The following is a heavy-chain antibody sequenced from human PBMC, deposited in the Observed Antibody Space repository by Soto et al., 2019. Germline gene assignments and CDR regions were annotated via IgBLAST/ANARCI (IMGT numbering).Heavy chain of an antibody. CDR2: INPGDSDT. D-gene: IGHD3-22*01. CDR3: ARPDSNGWYDL. J-gene: IGHJ5*02. Sequence: GESLKISCKGSGYTFTNRWIAWVRQMPGKGLEWMGIINPGDSDTRYSPSFQGQVTISADKSISSAYLQWSSLKASDTAIYFCARPDSNGWYDLWGQGSLVTVSS. CDR1: GYTFTNRW. V-gene: IGHV5-51*01.